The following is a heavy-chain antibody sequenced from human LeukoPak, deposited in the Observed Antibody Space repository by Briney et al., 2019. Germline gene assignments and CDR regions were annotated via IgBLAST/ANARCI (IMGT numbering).Heavy chain of an antibody. Sequence: GGSLRLSCAASGFTVSSNYMSWVRQAPGKGLEWVSVIYSGGSTYYADSVKGQFTISRDNSKNTLYLQMNSLRAEDTAVYYCEDSSRGYWGQGTLVTVSS. J-gene: IGHJ4*02. CDR1: GFTVSSNY. D-gene: IGHD6-13*01. CDR2: IYSGGST. CDR3: EDSSRGY. V-gene: IGHV3-53*01.